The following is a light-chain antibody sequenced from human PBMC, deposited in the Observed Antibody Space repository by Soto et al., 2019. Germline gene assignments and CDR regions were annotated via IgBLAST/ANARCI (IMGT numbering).Light chain of an antibody. Sequence: EIVLTQSPGTLSLSPGDRVTLSCRASQSVSSNYLAWYQQKPGQAPRLLIYATSARATGIPDRFSGSGSGTDFTLTISRLEPEYFAMYYCQQYGDYNSPRYSFGQGTRLEI. J-gene: IGKJ2*03. CDR2: ATS. CDR1: QSVSSNY. CDR3: QQYGDYNSPRYS. V-gene: IGKV3-20*01.